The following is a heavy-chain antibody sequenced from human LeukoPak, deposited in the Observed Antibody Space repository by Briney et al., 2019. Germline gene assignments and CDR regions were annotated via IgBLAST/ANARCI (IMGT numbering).Heavy chain of an antibody. J-gene: IGHJ4*02. CDR2: NDYSGST. Sequence: PSETLSLTCTVSGGSISSYYWSWIRQPPGKGLEWIGYNDYSGSTNYNPSLKSRVTISVDTSKNEFSLKLSSVTAADTAVYYCARALYYYDSSGPPPLKWGQGTLVTVSS. CDR1: GGSISSYY. CDR3: ARALYYYDSSGPPPLK. D-gene: IGHD3-22*01. V-gene: IGHV4-59*01.